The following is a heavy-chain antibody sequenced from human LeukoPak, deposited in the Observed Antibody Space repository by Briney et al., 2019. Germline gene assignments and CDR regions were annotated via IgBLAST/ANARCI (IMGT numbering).Heavy chain of an antibody. J-gene: IGHJ4*02. CDR2: IYYNGST. V-gene: IGHV4-59*01. Sequence: SETLSLTCTVSGGSIMYYYWSWIRQSPGKGLEWIGYIYYNGSTNYNPSLKSRVSISVDTSKNQFSLKVTSVTAADTAVYDCARKGGLFDYWGQGTLVTVSS. CDR1: GGSIMYYY. CDR3: ARKGGLFDY. D-gene: IGHD2-15*01.